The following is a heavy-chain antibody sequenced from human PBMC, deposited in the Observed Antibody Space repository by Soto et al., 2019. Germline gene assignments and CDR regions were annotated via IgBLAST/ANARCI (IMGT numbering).Heavy chain of an antibody. Sequence: QGQRVQSGAEVKKPGASVNVSCKASGYTSSIYGISWVRQAPGQGLEWMAWISGYNGNIKYAQKFQGRVTVATDTTTTGAYMELRSLRSDDTAVYYCARDVSGGTYPWFFDLWGRGTLVTVSS. V-gene: IGHV1-18*04. J-gene: IGHJ2*01. D-gene: IGHD2-15*01. CDR2: ISGYNGNI. CDR3: ARDVSGGTYPWFFDL. CDR1: GYTSSIYG.